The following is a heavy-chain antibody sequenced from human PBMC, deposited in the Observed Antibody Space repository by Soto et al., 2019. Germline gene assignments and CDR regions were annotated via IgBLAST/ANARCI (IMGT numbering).Heavy chain of an antibody. CDR3: AKDQGSSWYEIDY. Sequence: EVQLLESGGGLVQPGGSLGLSWPASGFTLTNYAGPWFRQPPGKGLEWVSTISGSGGSTYYADSVKGRFTISRDNSKNTLYLQMNSLRAEDTAVYYCAKDQGSSWYEIDYWGQGTLVTVSS. CDR2: ISGSGGST. V-gene: IGHV3-23*01. CDR1: GFTLTNYA. J-gene: IGHJ4*02. D-gene: IGHD6-13*01.